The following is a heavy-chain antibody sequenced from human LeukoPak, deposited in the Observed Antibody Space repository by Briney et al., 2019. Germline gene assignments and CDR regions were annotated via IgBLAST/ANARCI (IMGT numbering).Heavy chain of an antibody. CDR2: INHSGST. CDR1: GGSFSGYY. J-gene: IGHJ4*02. Sequence: SETLSLTCAVYGGSFSGYYWSWIRQPPGKGLEWIWEINHSGSTNYNPSLKSRVTISVDTSKNQFSLKLSSVTAADTAVYYCARGRGVRGVDLDYWGQGTLVTVSS. D-gene: IGHD3-10*01. V-gene: IGHV4-34*01. CDR3: ARGRGVRGVDLDY.